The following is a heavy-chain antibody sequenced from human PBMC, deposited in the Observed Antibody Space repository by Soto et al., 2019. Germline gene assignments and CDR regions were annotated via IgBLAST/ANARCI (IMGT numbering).Heavy chain of an antibody. J-gene: IGHJ4*02. D-gene: IGHD6-19*01. V-gene: IGHV4-59*01. CDR2: IYYSGST. Sequence: PSETLSLTCTVSGGSISSYYWSWIRQPPGKGLEWIGYIYYSGSTNYNPSLKSRVTISVDTSKNQFSLKLSSVTAADTAVYYCAKVVAVDGYYYDYWGQGTLVTVSS. CDR1: GGSISSYY. CDR3: AKVVAVDGYYYDY.